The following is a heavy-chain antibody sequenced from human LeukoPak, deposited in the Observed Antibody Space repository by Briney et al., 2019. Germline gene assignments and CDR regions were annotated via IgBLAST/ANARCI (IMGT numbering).Heavy chain of an antibody. CDR1: GGTFSSYA. D-gene: IGHD6-13*01. J-gene: IGHJ6*02. CDR3: ARGWIAAAGADSYGLDV. V-gene: IGHV1-69*04. Sequence: SVKVSCKASGGTFSSYAISWVRQAPGQGLEWMGRIIPILGIVNYAQKFQGRVTITADKSTSTAYMELSSLRSEDTAVYYCARGWIAAAGADSYGLDVWGQGTTVTVSS. CDR2: IIPILGIV.